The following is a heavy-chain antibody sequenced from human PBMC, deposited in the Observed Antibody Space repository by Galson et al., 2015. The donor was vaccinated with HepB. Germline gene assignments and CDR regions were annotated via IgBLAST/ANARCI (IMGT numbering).Heavy chain of an antibody. J-gene: IGHJ4*02. D-gene: IGHD2-2*01. Sequence: SLRLSCAASGFTFTSFAMNWLRQAPGKAPEWVSVISGSGGATYYANSVKGRFSISRDNSASTLSLQMNSLSADDTAIYYCAKGNIAGIPAAPYSWGQGTLVTVSS. CDR2: ISGSGGAT. V-gene: IGHV3-23*01. CDR1: GFTFTSFA. CDR3: AKGNIAGIPAAPYS.